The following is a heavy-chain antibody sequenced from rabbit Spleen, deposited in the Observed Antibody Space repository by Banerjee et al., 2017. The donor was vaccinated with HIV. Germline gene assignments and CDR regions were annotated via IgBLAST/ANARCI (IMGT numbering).Heavy chain of an antibody. CDR3: ARYRSDSNYRGDL. CDR1: GFDLSSYYW. J-gene: IGHJ4*01. D-gene: IGHD8-1*01. Sequence: QEQLEESGGGLVKPGGSLTLTCTASGFDLSSYYWICWVRQAPGKGLEWIACIYAGSSGSTYYASWAKGRFTISKTSSTTVTLQMTSPTAADTATYFCARYRSDSNYRGDLWGPGTLVTVS. CDR2: IYAGSSGST. V-gene: IGHV1S45*01.